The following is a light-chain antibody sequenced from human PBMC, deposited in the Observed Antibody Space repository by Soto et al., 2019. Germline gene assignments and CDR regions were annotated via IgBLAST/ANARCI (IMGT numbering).Light chain of an antibody. CDR2: GAS. V-gene: IGKV3-20*01. CDR1: QSVSSSY. J-gene: IGKJ5*01. CDR3: QHFGGTTFT. Sequence: EIVLTQSPGTLSLSPGEGATLSCRASQSVSSSYIAWYQQRPGQTPSLLIYGASTRATGIPDRFSGSGSGTHFTLTISRLEPEDFAVYYCQHFGGTTFTFGHGTRMEIK.